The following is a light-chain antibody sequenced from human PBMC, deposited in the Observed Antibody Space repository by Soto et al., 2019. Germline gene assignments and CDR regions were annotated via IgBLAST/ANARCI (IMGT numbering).Light chain of an antibody. CDR3: QHYGTSPRT. Sequence: EIVLTQSPGTLSLSPGERATLSCRASQSVPNNDLAWYQQKPGQAPRLLMYGASSRATDVPDRFSGSGSGTDFTLTINRLEPEDFAVYYCQHYGTSPRTFGPGTRLEIK. CDR2: GAS. CDR1: QSVPNND. J-gene: IGKJ5*01. V-gene: IGKV3-20*01.